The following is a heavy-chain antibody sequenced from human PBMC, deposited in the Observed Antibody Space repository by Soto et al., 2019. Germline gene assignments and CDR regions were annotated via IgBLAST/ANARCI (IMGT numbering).Heavy chain of an antibody. V-gene: IGHV3-30-3*01. CDR1: GFTFSSYA. J-gene: IGHJ2*01. CDR3: ARDPLWGTAMVLWYFDL. D-gene: IGHD5-18*01. Sequence: QVQLVESGGGVVQPGRSLRLSCAASGFTFSSYAKHWVRQASVKELEWVAVISYDGSNKYYADSVKGRFTISRDNSKNTLYLQMNSLRAEDTAVYYCARDPLWGTAMVLWYFDLWGRGTLVTVSS. CDR2: ISYDGSNK.